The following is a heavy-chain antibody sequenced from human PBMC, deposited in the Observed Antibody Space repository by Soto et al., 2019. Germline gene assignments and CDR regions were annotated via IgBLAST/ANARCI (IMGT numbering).Heavy chain of an antibody. CDR1: GFTFSSYA. Sequence: LRLSCAASGFTFSSYAMSWVRQAPGEGLEWVSAISGSGGSTYYADSVKGRFTISRDNSKNTLYLQMNSLRAEDTAVYYCAKLGPYSSSWYRKGYFDYWGQGTLVTVSS. J-gene: IGHJ4*02. CDR3: AKLGPYSSSWYRKGYFDY. CDR2: ISGSGGST. D-gene: IGHD6-13*01. V-gene: IGHV3-23*01.